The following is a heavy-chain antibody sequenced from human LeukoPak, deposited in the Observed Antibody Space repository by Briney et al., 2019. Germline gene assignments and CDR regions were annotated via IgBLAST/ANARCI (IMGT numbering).Heavy chain of an antibody. CDR3: AKVHQDYDFWNYFDY. CDR2: IRYDGSNK. Sequence: GGSLRLSCAASGFTSSSYGMHWVRQAPGKGLEWLAFIRYDGSNKYYADSVKGRFTISRDNSKNTLYLQMNSLRAGDTAVYYCAKVHQDYDFWNYFDYWGRGTLVTVSS. V-gene: IGHV3-30*02. CDR1: GFTSSSYG. D-gene: IGHD3-3*01. J-gene: IGHJ4*02.